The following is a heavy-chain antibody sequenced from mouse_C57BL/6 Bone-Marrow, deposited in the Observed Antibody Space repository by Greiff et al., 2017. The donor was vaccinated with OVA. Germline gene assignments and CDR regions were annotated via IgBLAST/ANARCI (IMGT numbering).Heavy chain of an antibody. J-gene: IGHJ2*01. CDR2: IHPSSGST. CDR1: GYTFTSYW. V-gene: IGHV1-64*01. CDR3: ARRGFYCYGSSSEYFDY. D-gene: IGHD1-1*01. Sequence: VQLQQPGAELVKPGASVKLSCKASGYTFTSYWMHWVKQRPGQGLEWIGMIHPSSGSTNYNEKFKSKATLTVDKSSSTAYMQLSSLTSEDSAVYYCARRGFYCYGSSSEYFDYWGKGTTLTVSS.